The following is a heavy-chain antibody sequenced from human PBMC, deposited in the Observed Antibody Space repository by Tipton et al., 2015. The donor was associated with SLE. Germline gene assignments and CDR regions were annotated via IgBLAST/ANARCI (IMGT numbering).Heavy chain of an antibody. J-gene: IGHJ4*02. V-gene: IGHV3-23*01. D-gene: IGHD1-26*01. CDR3: AKGWELLSGLFDY. CDR2: ISGSGGST. Sequence: SLRLSCAASGFTFSSYAMSWVRQAPGKGLEWVSAISGSGGSTYYADSVKGRFTISRDNSKNTLYLQMNSLRAEDTAVYYCAKGWELLSGLFDYWGQGTLVTVSS. CDR1: GFTFSSYA.